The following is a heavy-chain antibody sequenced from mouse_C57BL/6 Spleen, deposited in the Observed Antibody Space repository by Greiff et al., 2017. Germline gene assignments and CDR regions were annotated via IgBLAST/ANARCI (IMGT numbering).Heavy chain of an antibody. CDR1: GYSFTDYN. J-gene: IGHJ3*01. D-gene: IGHD1-1*01. Sequence: EVKLMESGPELVKPGASVKISCKASGYSFTDYNMNWVKQSNGKSLEWIGVINPNYGTTSYNQKFKGKATLTVDQSSSTAYMQLNSLTSEDSAVYYCARSHYYGSSWFAYWGQGTLVTVSA. CDR2: INPNYGTT. V-gene: IGHV1-39*01. CDR3: ARSHYYGSSWFAY.